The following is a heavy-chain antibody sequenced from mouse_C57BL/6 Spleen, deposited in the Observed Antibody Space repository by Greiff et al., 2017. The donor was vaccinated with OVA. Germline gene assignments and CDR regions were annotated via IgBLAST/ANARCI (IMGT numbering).Heavy chain of an antibody. CDR1: GFTFSSYA. CDR3: TREMGSSAWFAY. V-gene: IGHV5-9-1*02. Sequence: EVQLVESGEGLVKPGGSLKLSCAASGFTFSSYAMSWVRQTPEKRLEWVAYISSGGDYIYYADTVKGRFTISRDNARNTLYLKMSSLKSEDTAMYYCTREMGSSAWFAYWGQGTLVTVSA. J-gene: IGHJ3*01. CDR2: ISSGGDYI. D-gene: IGHD1-3*01.